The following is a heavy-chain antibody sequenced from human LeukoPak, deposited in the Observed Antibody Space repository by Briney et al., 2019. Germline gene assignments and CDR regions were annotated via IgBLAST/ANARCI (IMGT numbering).Heavy chain of an antibody. Sequence: GGSLRLSCAASGFTFSSYSMNWVRQAPGKGLEWVSSISSSSSYIYYADSVKGRFTISRDNAKNSLHLQMNSLRAEDTAVYYCARGAPKAHNWNDGFDYWGQGTLVTVSS. D-gene: IGHD1-20*01. CDR2: ISSSSSYI. CDR3: ARGAPKAHNWNDGFDY. CDR1: GFTFSSYS. V-gene: IGHV3-21*01. J-gene: IGHJ4*02.